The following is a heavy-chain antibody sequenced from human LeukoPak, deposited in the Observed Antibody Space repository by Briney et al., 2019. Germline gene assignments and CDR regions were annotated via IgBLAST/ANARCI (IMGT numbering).Heavy chain of an antibody. J-gene: IGHJ3*02. V-gene: IGHV4-59*08. CDR2: IYYSGSI. D-gene: IGHD1-1*01. CDR3: ARGNWNDLGAFDI. CDR1: GGSISRYY. Sequence: PSKTLSLTCTVSGGSISRYYWSWIRQPPSKRLDWIWYIYYSGSINYNPSLKSRVTISVDTSKNQFSLKLSSVTAADTAVYYCARGNWNDLGAFDIWGQGTMVTVSS.